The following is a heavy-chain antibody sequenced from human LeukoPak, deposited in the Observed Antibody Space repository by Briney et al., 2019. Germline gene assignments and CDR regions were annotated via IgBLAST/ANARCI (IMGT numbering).Heavy chain of an antibody. Sequence: SETLSLTCTVSGGSISNYYWNWIRQPAGKGLEWIGRIYTSGSTNYNPSLKSRVTMSVDTSKNQFSLKLSSVTAADTAVYYCALTGYYREGAFDIWGQGTMVTVSS. CDR3: ALTGYYREGAFDI. J-gene: IGHJ3*02. CDR2: IYTSGST. V-gene: IGHV4-4*07. D-gene: IGHD3-9*01. CDR1: GGSISNYY.